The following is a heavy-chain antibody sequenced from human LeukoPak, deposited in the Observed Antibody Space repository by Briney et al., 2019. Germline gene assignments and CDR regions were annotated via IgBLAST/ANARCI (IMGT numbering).Heavy chain of an antibody. D-gene: IGHD6-19*01. J-gene: IGHJ4*02. V-gene: IGHV4-4*02. CDR2: IYHSGST. CDR1: GGSISSSNW. CDR3: ARRQQWLAPKNFDY. Sequence: SGTLSLTCAVSGGSISSSNWWSWVRQPPGKGLEWIGEIYHSGSTNYNPSPKSRVTISVDKSKNQFSLKLSSVTAADTAVYYCARRQQWLAPKNFDYWGQGTLVTVSS.